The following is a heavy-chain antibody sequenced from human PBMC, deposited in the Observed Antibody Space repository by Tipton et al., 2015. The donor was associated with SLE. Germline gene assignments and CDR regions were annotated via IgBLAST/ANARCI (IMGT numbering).Heavy chain of an antibody. Sequence: QLVQSGAAVKKPGESLKISCKGSRYTFTNYWIGWVRQMPGKGLEWMGIIYPADSDTRYSPPFQGQVTISADKSITTAYLQWSSLKAPDTAMYYCARRLITAPGAFDIWGQGTMVTVSS. CDR2: IYPADSDT. V-gene: IGHV5-51*03. D-gene: IGHD5-12*01. CDR3: ARRLITAPGAFDI. CDR1: RYTFTNYW. J-gene: IGHJ3*02.